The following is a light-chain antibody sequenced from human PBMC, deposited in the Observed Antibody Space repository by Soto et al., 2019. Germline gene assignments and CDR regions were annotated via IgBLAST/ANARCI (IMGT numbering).Light chain of an antibody. V-gene: IGLV1-40*01. CDR1: SSNIGAGYD. CDR2: GNT. CDR3: QSFDISLSNSKV. J-gene: IGLJ2*01. Sequence: QAVVTQPPSVSGAPGQRVTISCTGNSSNIGAGYDVHWYQQLPETAPKLLIFGNTNRPSGVPDRFSGSRSGTSASLAITGLQAEDDADYYCQSFDISLSNSKVFGGGTKVTVL.